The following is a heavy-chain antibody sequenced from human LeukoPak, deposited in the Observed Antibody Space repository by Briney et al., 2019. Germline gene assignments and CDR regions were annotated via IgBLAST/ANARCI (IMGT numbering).Heavy chain of an antibody. Sequence: GGSLRLSCVASGFTFSNYAVNWVRQAPGKGLEWVSGVSGGGSSTYYADSVKGRFTISRDNSKNMLYLQINSLRAEDTAVYYCAKDLYASRYACCFDYWGQGTLVTVSS. CDR1: GFTFSNYA. J-gene: IGHJ4*02. CDR3: AKDLYASRYACCFDY. D-gene: IGHD2/OR15-2a*01. CDR2: VSGGGSST. V-gene: IGHV3-23*01.